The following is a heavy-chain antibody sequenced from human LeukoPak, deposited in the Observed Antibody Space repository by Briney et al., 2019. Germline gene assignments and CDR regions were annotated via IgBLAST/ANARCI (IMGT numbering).Heavy chain of an antibody. Sequence: GGSLRLSCAASGFTFTSYWMHWVRHAPGKGLVWVSRINSGASSTTYADSVKGRFTISRDNAKNTLYLQMNSLRVEDTAVYYCARGGERPLDYWGQGTLVTASS. J-gene: IGHJ4*02. CDR2: INSGASST. D-gene: IGHD1-1*01. CDR3: ARGGERPLDY. CDR1: GFTFTSYW. V-gene: IGHV3-74*01.